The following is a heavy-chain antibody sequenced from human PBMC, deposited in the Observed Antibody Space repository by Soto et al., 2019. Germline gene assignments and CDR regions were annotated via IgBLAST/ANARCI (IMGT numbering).Heavy chain of an antibody. CDR1: GFTFSSYS. J-gene: IGHJ4*02. D-gene: IGHD3-10*01. CDR2: ISSSSYI. Sequence: GGSLRLSCAASGFTFSSYSMNWVRQAPGKGLEWVSSISSSSYIYYADSVKGRFTISRDNAKNSLYLQMNSLRAEDTAVYYCARGTYYYGSGSYGLDYWGQGTLVTVSS. V-gene: IGHV3-21*01. CDR3: ARGTYYYGSGSYGLDY.